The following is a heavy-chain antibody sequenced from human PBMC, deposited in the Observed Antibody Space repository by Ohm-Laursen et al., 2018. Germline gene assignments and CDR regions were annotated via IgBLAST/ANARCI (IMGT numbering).Heavy chain of an antibody. V-gene: IGHV3-9*01. D-gene: IGHD6-13*01. CDR2: ISWNSGSI. Sequence: SLRLSCAASGFTFDDYAMHWVRQAPGKGLEWVSGISWNSGSIGYADSVKGRFTISRDNAKNSLYLQMNSLRAEDTAVYYCARTPGVAAALWGQGTLVTVSS. CDR1: GFTFDDYA. CDR3: ARTPGVAAAL. J-gene: IGHJ4*02.